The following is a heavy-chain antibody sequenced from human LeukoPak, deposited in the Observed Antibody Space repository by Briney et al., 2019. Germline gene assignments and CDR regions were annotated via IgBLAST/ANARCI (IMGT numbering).Heavy chain of an antibody. D-gene: IGHD2-2*01. V-gene: IGHV3-23*01. CDR2: ISCSGGST. CDR3: AKAEIVVVPAAPVDY. J-gene: IGHJ4*02. CDR1: GFTFSSYA. Sequence: PGGSLRLSCAASGFTFSSYAMSWVRQAPGKGLEWVSAISCSGGSTYYADSVKGRFTISRDNSKNTLYLQMNSLRAEDTAVYYCAKAEIVVVPAAPVDYWGQGTLVTVSS.